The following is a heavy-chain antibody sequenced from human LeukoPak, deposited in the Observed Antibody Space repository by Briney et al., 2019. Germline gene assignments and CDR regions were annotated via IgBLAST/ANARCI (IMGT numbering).Heavy chain of an antibody. CDR2: ISGSGGST. CDR1: GFTFSSYG. V-gene: IGHV3-23*01. Sequence: PGGSLRLSCAASGFTFSSYGMSWVRQAPGKGLEWVSAISGSGGSTYYADSVRGRFTISRDNSKNTLYLQMNSLRAEDTAVYYCATRGVVVVAATLENLFAPWGQGILVTVSS. CDR3: ATRGVVVVAATLENLFAP. D-gene: IGHD2-15*01. J-gene: IGHJ5*02.